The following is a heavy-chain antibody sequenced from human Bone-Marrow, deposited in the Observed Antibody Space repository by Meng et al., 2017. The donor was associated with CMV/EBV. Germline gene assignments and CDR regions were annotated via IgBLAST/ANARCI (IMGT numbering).Heavy chain of an antibody. CDR2: ISWDGGST. J-gene: IGHJ5*02. D-gene: IGHD3-9*01. V-gene: IGHV3-43*01. CDR3: AKNTPIPYDTRGWFDP. Sequence: ESLKISCAASGISFDDYTMHWVRQAPGKGLEWVSLISWDGGSTYYADSVKGRFTISRDNSKNPLYLQMNSLRTEDTALYYCAKNTPIPYDTRGWFDPWGQGTLVTVSS. CDR1: GISFDDYT.